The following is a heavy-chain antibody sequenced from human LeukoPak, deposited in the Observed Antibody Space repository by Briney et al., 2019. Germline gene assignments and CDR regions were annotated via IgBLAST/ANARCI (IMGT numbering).Heavy chain of an antibody. V-gene: IGHV4-34*01. CDR2: INHSGST. CDR1: GFTFSNFA. J-gene: IGHJ5*02. CDR3: ARAPVAATLNWFDP. Sequence: SGGSLRLSCAASGFTFSNFAISWVRQPPGKGLEWIGEINHSGSTNYNPSLKSRVTISVDTSKNQFSLKLSSVTAADTAVYYCARAPVAATLNWFDPWGQGTLVTVSS. D-gene: IGHD2-15*01.